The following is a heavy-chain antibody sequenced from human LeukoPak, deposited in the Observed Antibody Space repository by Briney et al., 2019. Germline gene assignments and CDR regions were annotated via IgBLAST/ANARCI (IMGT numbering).Heavy chain of an antibody. V-gene: IGHV2-5*02. CDR2: IYWDDDK. J-gene: IGHJ4*02. Sequence: SGPTLVKPTQTLTLTCTFSGFSLSTSGVGVGWIRQPPGKALEWLALIYWDDDKRCSPSLKSRLTITKDTSKNQVVLTMTNMDPVDTATYYCAHGHPQIIRYFDWLDFDYWGQGTLVTVSS. D-gene: IGHD3-9*01. CDR3: AHGHPQIIRYFDWLDFDY. CDR1: GFSLSTSGVG.